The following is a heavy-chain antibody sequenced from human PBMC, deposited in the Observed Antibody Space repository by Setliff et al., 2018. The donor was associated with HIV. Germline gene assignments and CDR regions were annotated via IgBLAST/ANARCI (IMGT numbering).Heavy chain of an antibody. CDR1: GGTFSIFS. CDR2: MNPKSGKT. Sequence: ASVQVSCKTSGGTFSIFSITWVRQAPGQGLEWMGWMNPKSGKTGYAQKFQGRVTITRNTSISTVYMDLDSLRSDDAAVYYCARGFYDFFYNYYMDVWGKGTTVTVSS. J-gene: IGHJ6*03. D-gene: IGHD3-3*01. V-gene: IGHV1-8*03. CDR3: ARGFYDFFYNYYMDV.